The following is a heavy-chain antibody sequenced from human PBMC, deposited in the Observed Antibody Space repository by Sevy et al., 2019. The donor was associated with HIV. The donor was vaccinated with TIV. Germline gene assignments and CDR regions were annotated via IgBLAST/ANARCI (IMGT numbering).Heavy chain of an antibody. CDR1: GFTFSSYG. CDR2: IWYDGSNK. D-gene: IGHD3-22*01. CDR3: ARSYDSSEDAFDI. V-gene: IGHV3-33*01. J-gene: IGHJ3*02. Sequence: GGSLRLSCAASGFTFSSYGMHWVRQAPDKGLEWVAVIWYDGSNKYYADSVKGRFTISRDNSKNTLYLQMNSLRAEDTAVYYCARSYDSSEDAFDIWGQGTMVTVSS.